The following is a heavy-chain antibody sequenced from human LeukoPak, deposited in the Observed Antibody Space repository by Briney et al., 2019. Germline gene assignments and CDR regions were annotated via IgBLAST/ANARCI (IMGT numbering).Heavy chain of an antibody. J-gene: IGHJ3*02. CDR1: GYTFTSYY. D-gene: IGHD3-9*01. V-gene: IGHV1-46*01. Sequence: ASVKVSCKASGYTFTSYYMHWVRQAPGQGREWMGLINPSGGSTSYAQKFQGRVTMTRGTSTSTVYMELSSLRSEDTAVYYCARANHYDILTGYSDDAFDIWGQGTMVTVSS. CDR2: INPSGGST. CDR3: ARANHYDILTGYSDDAFDI.